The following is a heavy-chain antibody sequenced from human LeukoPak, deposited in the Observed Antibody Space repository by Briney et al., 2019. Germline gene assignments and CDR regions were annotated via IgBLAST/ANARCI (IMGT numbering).Heavy chain of an antibody. D-gene: IGHD5-18*01. CDR3: ARGGARGYSYGGLDY. J-gene: IGHJ4*02. Sequence: PSETLSLTCTVSGDSISSYYWSWIRQSPGKGLEWIGYIYDSGSTNYNPSLKSRVSISVDTSKNQFSLKLSSVIAADTAAYYCARGGARGYSYGGLDYWGQGPLVTVSS. CDR2: IYDSGST. CDR1: GDSISSYY. V-gene: IGHV4-59*01.